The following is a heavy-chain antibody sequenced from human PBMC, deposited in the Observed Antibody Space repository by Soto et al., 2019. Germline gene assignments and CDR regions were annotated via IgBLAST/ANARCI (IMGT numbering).Heavy chain of an antibody. V-gene: IGHV3-48*03. CDR3: ARRADGGGKRMLVRTYYYYGMDV. J-gene: IGHJ6*02. CDR2: ISSSGSTI. CDR1: GFTFSSYE. D-gene: IGHD6-6*01. Sequence: EVQLVESGGGLVQPGGSLRLSCAASGFTFSSYEMNWVRQAPGKGLEWVSYISSSGSTIYYADSVKGRFTISRDNAKNSLYLQKNGLRAEDTAVYYCARRADGGGKRMLVRTYYYYGMDVWGQGTTVTVSS.